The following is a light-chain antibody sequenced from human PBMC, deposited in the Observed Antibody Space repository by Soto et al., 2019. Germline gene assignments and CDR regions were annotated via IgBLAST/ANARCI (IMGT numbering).Light chain of an antibody. CDR3: QQYDNCPLYT. V-gene: IGKV3-15*01. J-gene: IGKJ2*01. Sequence: EIVMTQSPATLSVSPGERATLSCRASQSVSSNLAWYQQKPGQAPRLLIYGASTRATGIPARFSGSGSGTEDTLTISSLQSEDFAVYYCQQYDNCPLYTFGQGTKLEIK. CDR1: QSVSSN. CDR2: GAS.